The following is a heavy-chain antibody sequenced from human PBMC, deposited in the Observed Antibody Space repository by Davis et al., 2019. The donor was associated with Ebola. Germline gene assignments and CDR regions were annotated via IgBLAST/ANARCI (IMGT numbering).Heavy chain of an antibody. D-gene: IGHD6-19*01. CDR2: LSPDGGNT. CDR3: ARSQSSSWYNREDFWDL. V-gene: IGHV1-8*01. Sequence: ASVKVSCQASGYTFINYDVHWVRQAPGQGLEWMGWLSPDGGNTGSAQKFQGRVTMTRITSMSTVYMELTSLTSEDTAVYYCARSQSSSWYNREDFWDLWGQGTLVTVSS. J-gene: IGHJ5*02. CDR1: GYTFINYD.